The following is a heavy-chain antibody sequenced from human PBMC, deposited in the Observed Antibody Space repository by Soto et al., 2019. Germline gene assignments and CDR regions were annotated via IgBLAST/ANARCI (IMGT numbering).Heavy chain of an antibody. V-gene: IGHV1-69*13. D-gene: IGHD4-17*01. CDR1: GGTLSSYA. CDR3: ARDDYGDYYYYGMDV. CDR2: IIPIFGTA. Sequence: SVKVSCKASGGTLSSYAISWVRQAPGQGLEWMGGIIPIFGTANYAQKFQGRVTITADESTSTAYMELSSLRSEDTAVYYCARDDYGDYYYYGMDVWGQGTTVTVSS. J-gene: IGHJ6*02.